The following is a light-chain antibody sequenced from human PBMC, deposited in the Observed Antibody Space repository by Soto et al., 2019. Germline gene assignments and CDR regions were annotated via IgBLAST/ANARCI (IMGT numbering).Light chain of an antibody. CDR3: AAWDDSLNGFWV. J-gene: IGLJ3*02. Sequence: QAVVTQPPSVSGAPGQRVTISCTGNSSNLGAGYDVHWYQQLPGAAPKLVIFGNRNRPSGVPERFSGSKSGTSASLAITGLQAEDEADYYCAAWDDSLNGFWVFGGGTKLTVL. V-gene: IGLV1-40*01. CDR2: GNR. CDR1: SSNLGAGYD.